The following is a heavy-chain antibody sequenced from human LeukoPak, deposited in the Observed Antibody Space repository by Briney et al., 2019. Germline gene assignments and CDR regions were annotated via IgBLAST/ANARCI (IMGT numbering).Heavy chain of an antibody. D-gene: IGHD1-26*01. J-gene: IGHJ4*02. CDR2: INPNSGGT. Sequence: ASVKVSCTASGYTFTGYYMHWVRQAPGQGLEWMGRINPNSGGTNYAQKLQGRVTITGDTSISTAYMEPSSLRSDDTAVYYCTRESGSYHGNDYWGQGTMVTVSS. CDR1: GYTFTGYY. CDR3: TRESGSYHGNDY. V-gene: IGHV1-2*06.